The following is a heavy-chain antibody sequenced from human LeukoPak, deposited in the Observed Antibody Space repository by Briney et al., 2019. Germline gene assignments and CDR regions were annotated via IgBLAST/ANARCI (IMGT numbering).Heavy chain of an antibody. Sequence: GGSLRLSCAASGFTFSNYAMMWVRQAPGKGLEWVSGISGGGGYTYYADSVKGRFTISRDNSKNTLYLQMNSLRAEDTAVYYFAESSPVAGTPWGEYWGQGTLVTVSS. CDR2: ISGGGGYT. CDR1: GFTFSNYA. CDR3: AESSPVAGTPWGEY. V-gene: IGHV3-23*01. J-gene: IGHJ4*02. D-gene: IGHD6-19*01.